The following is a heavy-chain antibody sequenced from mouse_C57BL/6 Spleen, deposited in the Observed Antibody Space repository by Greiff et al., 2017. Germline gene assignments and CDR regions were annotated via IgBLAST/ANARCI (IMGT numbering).Heavy chain of an antibody. CDR3: ARNPDYYGSSYDDY. J-gene: IGHJ2*01. Sequence: VQLQQSGAELVKPGASVKISCKASGYAFSSYWMNWVKQRPGKGLEWIGQIYPGDGDTNYNGKFKGKATLTADKSSSTAYMQLSSLTSEDSAVYFCARNPDYYGSSYDDYWGQGTTLTVSS. CDR1: GYAFSSYW. V-gene: IGHV1-80*01. D-gene: IGHD1-1*01. CDR2: IYPGDGDT.